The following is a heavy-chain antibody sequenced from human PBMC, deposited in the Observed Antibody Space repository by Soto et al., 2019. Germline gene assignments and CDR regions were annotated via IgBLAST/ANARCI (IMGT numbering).Heavy chain of an antibody. J-gene: IGHJ4*02. CDR1: GVSIASDDHY. CDR3: ARRQSSSWYGL. Sequence: PSETLSLTCTVSGVSIASDDHYWSWIRQHPGKGLEWIGYMSYSGTTYYNPPLRSRVTISVDTSKSQFSLKLSSVTAADTAVYYCARRQSSSWYGLWGQGTLVTVSS. CDR2: MSYSGTT. D-gene: IGHD6-13*01. V-gene: IGHV4-30-4*01.